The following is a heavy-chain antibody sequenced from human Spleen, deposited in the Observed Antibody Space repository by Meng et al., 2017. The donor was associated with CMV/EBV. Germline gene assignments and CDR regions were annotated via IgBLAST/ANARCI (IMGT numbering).Heavy chain of an antibody. CDR3: ARSPRTISNNWFDP. D-gene: IGHD3-3*01. V-gene: IGHV1-69*05. Sequence: SVKVSCKASGGTFSSYAISWVRQAPGQGLEWMGWIIPIFGTANYAQKFQGRVTITTDESTSTAYMELSRLRSDDTAVYYCARSPRTISNNWFDPWGQGTLVTVSS. J-gene: IGHJ5*02. CDR2: IIPIFGTA. CDR1: GGTFSSYA.